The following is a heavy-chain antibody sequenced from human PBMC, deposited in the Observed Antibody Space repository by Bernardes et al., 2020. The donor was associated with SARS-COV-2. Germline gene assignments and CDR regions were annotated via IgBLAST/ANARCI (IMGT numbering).Heavy chain of an antibody. CDR2: IRSSSSII. Sequence: GGSLRLSCAASGFTFSSYSMNWVRQAPGKGLEWVSHIRSSSSIIYYADSVKGRFTISRDNAKNSLYLQMNSLRVEDTAVYYCASGYCSGSSCYLKDYWGQGTLVTVSS. CDR1: GFTFSSYS. J-gene: IGHJ4*02. V-gene: IGHV3-48*01. D-gene: IGHD2-15*01. CDR3: ASGYCSGSSCYLKDY.